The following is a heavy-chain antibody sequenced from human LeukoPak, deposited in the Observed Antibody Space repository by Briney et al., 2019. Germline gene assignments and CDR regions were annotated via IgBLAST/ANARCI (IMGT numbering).Heavy chain of an antibody. CDR1: GASVTGYY. Sequence: PSETLSLTCTVSGASVTGYYWSWIRQSPDKGLEWIGYVYYSGITNFNPSLKSRVTMSVDVHKNQSLLQLTSVTAADSAVYYCARDAGYGSNWPPRAWFAPWGQGTLVAVSS. J-gene: IGHJ5*02. CDR2: VYYSGIT. V-gene: IGHV4-59*02. D-gene: IGHD1-26*01. CDR3: ARDAGYGSNWPPRAWFAP.